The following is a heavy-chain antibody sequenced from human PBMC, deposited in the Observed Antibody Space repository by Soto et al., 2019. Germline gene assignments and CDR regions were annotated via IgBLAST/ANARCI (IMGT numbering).Heavy chain of an antibody. CDR3: AKEGHGRDV. J-gene: IGHJ6*02. V-gene: IGHV3-30*18. CDR2: ISYDGSNK. CDR1: GFTFSSYG. Sequence: QVQLVESGGGVVQPGRSLRLSCAASGFTFSSYGMHWVRQAPGKGLEWVAVISYDGSNKYYADSVKGRFTISRDNSKNTLYLQMNSLRAEDTAVYYCAKEGHGRDVWGQGTTVTVSS.